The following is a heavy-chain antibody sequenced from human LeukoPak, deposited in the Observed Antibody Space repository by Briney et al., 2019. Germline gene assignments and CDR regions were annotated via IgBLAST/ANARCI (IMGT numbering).Heavy chain of an antibody. CDR1: GGSISSSSYY. CDR2: TYYSGST. J-gene: IGHJ5*02. V-gene: IGHV4-39*01. Sequence: PSETLSLTCTVSGGSISSSSYYWGWIRQPPGKGLEWIGSTYYSGSTYYNPSLKSRVTISVDTSKNQFSLKLSSVTAADTAVYYCARHGITMVRGVIIISRWFDPWGQGTLVTVSS. D-gene: IGHD3-10*01. CDR3: ARHGITMVRGVIIISRWFDP.